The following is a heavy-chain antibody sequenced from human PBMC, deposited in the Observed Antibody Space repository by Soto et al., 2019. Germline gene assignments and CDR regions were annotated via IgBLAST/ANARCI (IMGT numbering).Heavy chain of an antibody. D-gene: IGHD6-19*01. J-gene: IGHJ4*02. Sequence: GGLRRSCAPSRSTFKSYSISRVPQAPGKGLEWVSAISGSGGSTYYADSVKGRFTISRDNSKNTLYLQMNSLRAEDTAVYYCGKVSVAGYFAYWGQGTLVTVSS. CDR3: GKVSVAGYFAY. V-gene: IGHV3-23*01. CDR1: RSTFKSYS. CDR2: ISGSGGST.